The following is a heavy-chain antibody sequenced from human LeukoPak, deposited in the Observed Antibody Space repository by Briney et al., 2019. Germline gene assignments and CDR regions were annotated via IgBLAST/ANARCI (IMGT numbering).Heavy chain of an antibody. D-gene: IGHD6-6*01. CDR1: GGSISSSSYY. V-gene: IGHV4-39*07. Sequence: SETLSLTCTVSGGSISSSSYYWGWIRQPPGKGLGWIGSIYYSGSTYYNPSLKSRVTISVDTSKNQFSLKLSSVTAADTAVYYCARDRPQYSSSAHRGVFDYWGQGTLVTVSS. CDR3: ARDRPQYSSSAHRGVFDY. J-gene: IGHJ4*02. CDR2: IYYSGST.